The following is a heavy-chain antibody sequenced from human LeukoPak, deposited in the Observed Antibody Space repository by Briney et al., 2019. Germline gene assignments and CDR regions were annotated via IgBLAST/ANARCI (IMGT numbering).Heavy chain of an antibody. CDR2: IYPSGST. CDR1: GGSISSGSYY. D-gene: IGHD3-10*01. Sequence: PSETLSLTCTVSGGSISSGSYYWSWIRQPAGKGLEWIGRIYPSGSTNYNPSLKSRVTISVDKSKNQFSLKLSSVTAADTAVYYCARTGVTMVREKSASGYFDYWGQGTLVTVSS. V-gene: IGHV4-61*02. J-gene: IGHJ4*02. CDR3: ARTGVTMVREKSASGYFDY.